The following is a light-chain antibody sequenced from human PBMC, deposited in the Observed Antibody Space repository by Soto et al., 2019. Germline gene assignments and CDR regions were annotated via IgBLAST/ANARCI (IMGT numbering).Light chain of an antibody. Sequence: EIVMTQSPATLYVSPGERATLSCRASQSISSNLAWYQRRPGQAPRLLIYGASARATGIPARFSGSGSGTEFTLTISSLQSEDFAVYYCQQYNNWRPYTFGQGNTVEI. CDR2: GAS. CDR3: QQYNNWRPYT. J-gene: IGKJ2*01. V-gene: IGKV3-15*01. CDR1: QSISSN.